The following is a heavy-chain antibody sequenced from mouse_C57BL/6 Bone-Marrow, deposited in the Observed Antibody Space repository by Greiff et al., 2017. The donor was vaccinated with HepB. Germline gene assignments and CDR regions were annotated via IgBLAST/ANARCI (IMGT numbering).Heavy chain of an antibody. CDR1: GYTFTSYW. V-gene: IGHV1-72*01. CDR2: IDPNSGGT. D-gene: IGHD2-1*01. Sequence: VKLMESGAELVKPGASVKLSCKASGYTFTSYWMHWVKQRPGRGLEWIGRIDPNSGGTKYNEKFKSKATLTVDKPSSTAYMQLSSLTSEDSAVYYCASDGNYPYYFDYWGQGTTLTVSS. J-gene: IGHJ2*01. CDR3: ASDGNYPYYFDY.